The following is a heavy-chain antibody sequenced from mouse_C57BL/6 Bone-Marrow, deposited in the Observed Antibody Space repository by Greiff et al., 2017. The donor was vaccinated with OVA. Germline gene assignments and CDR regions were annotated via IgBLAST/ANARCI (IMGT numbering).Heavy chain of an antibody. CDR1: GYTFTSYW. J-gene: IGHJ4*01. CDR3: ARMSYYGSNLYAMDY. Sequence: VKLQQPGAELVKPGASVKLSCKASGYTFTSYWMQWVKQRPGQGLEWIGEIDPSDSYTNYNQKFKGKATLTVDTSSSTAYMQLSSLTSEDSAVYNCARMSYYGSNLYAMDYWGQGTTVTVSS. D-gene: IGHD1-1*01. CDR2: IDPSDSYT. V-gene: IGHV1-50*01.